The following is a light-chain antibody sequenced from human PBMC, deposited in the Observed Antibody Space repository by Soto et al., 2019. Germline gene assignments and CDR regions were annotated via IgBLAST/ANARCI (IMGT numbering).Light chain of an antibody. J-gene: IGKJ1*01. Sequence: EIVLTQSPGTLSLSPWERATLSCRASQSVSTSQLAWYQQKPGQAPRLLIFGASSRATGIPDRFRGSGSGTDFTLTISRLEPEDFAVYYCQQYGGSPRTFGQGTKVDIK. CDR1: QSVSTSQ. CDR2: GAS. V-gene: IGKV3-20*01. CDR3: QQYGGSPRT.